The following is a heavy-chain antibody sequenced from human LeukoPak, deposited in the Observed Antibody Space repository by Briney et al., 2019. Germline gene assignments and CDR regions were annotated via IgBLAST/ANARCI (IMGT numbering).Heavy chain of an antibody. D-gene: IGHD2-15*01. CDR3: ARDPCSGGSCYSVSWFDP. CDR2: ISAYNGNT. CDR1: GYTFTSYG. V-gene: IGHV1-18*01. J-gene: IGHJ5*02. Sequence: GASVKVSCKASGYTFTSYGISWVRQAPGQGLEWMGWISAYNGNTNYAQKLQGRVTMTTGTSTSTAYMELRSLRSDDTAVYYCARDPCSGGSCYSVSWFDPWGQGTLVTVSS.